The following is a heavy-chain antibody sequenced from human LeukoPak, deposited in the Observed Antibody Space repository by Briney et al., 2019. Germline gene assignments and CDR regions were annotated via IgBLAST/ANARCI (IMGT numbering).Heavy chain of an antibody. Sequence: XGKGLXWIGSIYYSRSTYYTPSLKSRVTISVDTSKNQFSLKLSSVTAADTAVYYCARQRGNLQLFDLWGQGTLVTVSS. J-gene: IGHJ5*02. V-gene: IGHV4-39*01. D-gene: IGHD2-2*01. CDR3: ARQRGNLQLFDL. CDR2: IYYSRST.